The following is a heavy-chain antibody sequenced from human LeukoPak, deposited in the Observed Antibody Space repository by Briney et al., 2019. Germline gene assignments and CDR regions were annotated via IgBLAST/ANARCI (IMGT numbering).Heavy chain of an antibody. CDR1: GGSISSYY. V-gene: IGHV4-59*01. D-gene: IGHD6-6*01. Sequence: SETLSLTCTVSGGSISSYYWSWIRQPPGKGLEWIGYIYYSGSTNYNPSLKSRVTISVDTSKNQFSLKLSSVTAADTAVYYCAREKVASMIDYWGQGTPVTVSS. CDR3: AREKVASMIDY. CDR2: IYYSGST. J-gene: IGHJ4*02.